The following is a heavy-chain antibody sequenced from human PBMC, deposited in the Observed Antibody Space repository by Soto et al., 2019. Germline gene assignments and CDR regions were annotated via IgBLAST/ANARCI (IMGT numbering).Heavy chain of an antibody. D-gene: IGHD2-21*01. CDR2: IYPGDFDT. J-gene: IGHJ6*02. CDR3: ARLEKGVNTIAWNYGMDV. CDR1: GYSFTTYW. Sequence: GESLKISCKGSGYSFTTYWIGWVRQMPGKGLEWMGIIYPGDFDTRYSPSFQGQVTISVDRSISTAYLQWSSLKTSDTAIYYCARLEKGVNTIAWNYGMDVCGQGTTVTVS. V-gene: IGHV5-51*01.